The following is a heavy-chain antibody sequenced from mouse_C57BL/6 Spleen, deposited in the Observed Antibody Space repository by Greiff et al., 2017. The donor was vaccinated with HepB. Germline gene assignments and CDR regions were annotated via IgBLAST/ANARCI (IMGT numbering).Heavy chain of an antibody. CDR3: AREREERGAMDE. J-gene: IGHJ4*01. Sequence: DVHLVESGGGLVKPGGSLKLSCAASGFTFSSYAMSWVRQTPDKRLEWVATISDGGSYTYYPDNVTGRFTISRDNAKNNLYLQMSHLKSEDTAMYDCAREREERGAMDEWGQGTSVTVSS. D-gene: IGHD2-3*01. V-gene: IGHV5-4*01. CDR2: ISDGGSYT. CDR1: GFTFSSYA.